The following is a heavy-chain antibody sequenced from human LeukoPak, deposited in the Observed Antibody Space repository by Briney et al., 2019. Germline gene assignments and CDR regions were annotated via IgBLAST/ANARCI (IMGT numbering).Heavy chain of an antibody. CDR3: ARNNDMDV. J-gene: IGHJ6*02. CDR2: MNKDGSEK. Sequence: GSSLRLSCAASGFILSNHWMTWVRQAPGKGPEWVANMNKDGSEKYYVDSVEGRFTISRDTAKSSLYLQMNNLRAEDTALYYCARNNDMDVWGQGTTVIVSS. CDR1: GFILSNHW. D-gene: IGHD1/OR15-1a*01. V-gene: IGHV3-7*03.